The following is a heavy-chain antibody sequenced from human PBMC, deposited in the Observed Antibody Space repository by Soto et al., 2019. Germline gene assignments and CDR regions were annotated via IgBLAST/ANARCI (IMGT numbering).Heavy chain of an antibody. CDR3: ARDSPPSFV. V-gene: IGHV1-18*01. Sequence: QVQLVQSGAEVKKPGASVKVSCKASGYTFSSYYISWVRQAPGQGLEWMGWISAYNGTTNFAQKLQGRVTMTTDTSTSTAYTDLRSLRSDDTAPYYRARDSPPSFVSGEGTTVTVSS. CDR1: GYTFSSYY. J-gene: IGHJ6*04. CDR2: ISAYNGTT.